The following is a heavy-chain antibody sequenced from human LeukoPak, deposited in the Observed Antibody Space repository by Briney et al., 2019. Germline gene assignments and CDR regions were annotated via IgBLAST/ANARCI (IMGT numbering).Heavy chain of an antibody. V-gene: IGHV1-2*02. J-gene: IGHJ4*02. CDR3: ARAMVRGVIPDY. CDR2: INPNSGCT. CDR1: VYTFTGYY. D-gene: IGHD3-10*01. Sequence: GASVNVSCKSSVYTFTGYYMHWVRQAPGRGLAWMGWINPNSGCTNYAQKVQGRVTVTVDTSISTAYMELSRLRSDDTVVYYCARAMVRGVIPDYWGQGTLVTVSS.